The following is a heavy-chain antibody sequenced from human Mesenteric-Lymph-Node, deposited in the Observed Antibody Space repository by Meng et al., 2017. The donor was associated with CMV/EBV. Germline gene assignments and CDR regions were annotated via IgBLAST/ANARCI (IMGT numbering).Heavy chain of an antibody. CDR2: ISSSGSTI. J-gene: IGHJ6*02. D-gene: IGHD3-10*01. Sequence: GGSLRLSCAASGFTFSSYGMNWVRQAPGKGLEWVSYISSSGSTIYYADSVKGRFTISRDNAKNSLYLQMNSLRAEDTAVYYCARDQSFSYYGSGSYYPYYGMDVWGQGTTVTVSS. CDR3: ARDQSFSYYGSGSYYPYYGMDV. CDR1: GFTFSSYG. V-gene: IGHV3-48*04.